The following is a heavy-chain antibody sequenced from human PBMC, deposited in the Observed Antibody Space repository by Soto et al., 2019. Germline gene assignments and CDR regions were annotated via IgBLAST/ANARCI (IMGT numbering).Heavy chain of an antibody. V-gene: IGHV3-30*18. J-gene: IGHJ4*02. CDR1: GSTFRSYG. CDR2: ISYDGSNK. CDR3: AKDTYYHDSTGYYVFDY. D-gene: IGHD3-22*01. Sequence: QVQLVDSGGGVVQPGRSLRLSCAASGSTFRSYGMHWVRQAPGKGLEWVTAISYDGSNKNYVDSVKGRFTISRDNSENTLYLPMNSLRAEDAAVYYCAKDTYYHDSTGYYVFDYWGQGTLVTVSS.